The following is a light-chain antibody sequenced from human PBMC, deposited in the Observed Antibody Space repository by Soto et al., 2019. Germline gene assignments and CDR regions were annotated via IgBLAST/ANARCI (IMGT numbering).Light chain of an antibody. V-gene: IGKV3-15*01. J-gene: IGKJ4*01. CDR3: QQSNNWPPLT. CDR2: GVS. Sequence: EIVITQSPGTLSVSPGETATLSCRASQSVAGNLAWYQQKPGQPPRLLIYGVSTRATGVPARFSGSGSEADFSLTISSLQIEDFALYYCQQSNNWPPLTFGGGTKVDIK. CDR1: QSVAGN.